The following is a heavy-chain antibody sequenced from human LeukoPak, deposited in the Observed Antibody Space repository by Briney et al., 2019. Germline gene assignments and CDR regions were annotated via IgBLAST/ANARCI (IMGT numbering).Heavy chain of an antibody. CDR2: ISAYNGNT. CDR3: ARDHFYYDSSGNDALDI. V-gene: IGHV1-18*01. J-gene: IGHJ3*02. Sequence: ASVKVSCKASGYTFTSYGISWVRQAPGQGVEWMGWISAYNGNTNYAQKLQGRVTMTTDTSTSTAYMELRSLRSDDTAVYYCARDHFYYDSSGNDALDIWGQGTMVTVSS. CDR1: GYTFTSYG. D-gene: IGHD3-22*01.